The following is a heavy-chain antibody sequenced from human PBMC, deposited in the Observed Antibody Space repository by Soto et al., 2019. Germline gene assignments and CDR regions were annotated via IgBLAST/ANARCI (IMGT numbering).Heavy chain of an antibody. V-gene: IGHV3-15*01. CDR2: IKSKTDGGTT. Sequence: PGGSLRLSCAASGFTFSNAWMSWVRQAPGKGLEWVGRIKSKTDGGTTDYAAPVKGRFTISRDDSKNTLYLQMNSLKTEDTAVYYCTTDDAPYYDFWSGYPVLDYYYGMDVWGQGTTVTVSS. D-gene: IGHD3-3*01. CDR3: TTDDAPYYDFWSGYPVLDYYYGMDV. CDR1: GFTFSNAW. J-gene: IGHJ6*02.